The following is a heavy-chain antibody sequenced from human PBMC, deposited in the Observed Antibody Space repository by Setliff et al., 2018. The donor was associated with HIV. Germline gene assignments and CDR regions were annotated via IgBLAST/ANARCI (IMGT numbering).Heavy chain of an antibody. J-gene: IGHJ6*03. V-gene: IGHV1-18*01. Sequence: GASVKVSCKASGYIFSTYGISWVRQAPGQGLEWMGWISASNGNTHYAQKVQGRVTLTTDTSTNTAYMELRSLRSDDAAVYYCAKTTPQPHYYYYVDVWCKGTTVTVS. CDR1: GYIFSTYG. D-gene: IGHD4-17*01. CDR2: ISASNGNT. CDR3: AKTTPQPHYYYYVDV.